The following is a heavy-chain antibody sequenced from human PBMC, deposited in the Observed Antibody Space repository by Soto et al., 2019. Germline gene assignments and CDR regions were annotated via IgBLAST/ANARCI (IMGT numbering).Heavy chain of an antibody. CDR3: ATDLGMPSGGRWYSTFFED. Sequence: QVQLVESGGGVVQPGRSLRLSCAAAGFTFISRGMHWVRQAQGKGLEWVAFIWSHGSGQYYADSVRGRFTISRDNSRNILYLQMNSLRADDTAVYYCATDLGMPSGGRWYSTFFEDWGQGTLVTVSP. D-gene: IGHD2-15*01. V-gene: IGHV3-33*01. J-gene: IGHJ4*02. CDR1: GFTFISRG. CDR2: IWSHGSGQ.